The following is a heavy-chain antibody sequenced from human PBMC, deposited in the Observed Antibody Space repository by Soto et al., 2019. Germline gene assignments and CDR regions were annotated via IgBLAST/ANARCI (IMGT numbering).Heavy chain of an antibody. CDR1: GFTFSTSA. CDR3: AIVWGEDGYCSRSSCLYYFHH. V-gene: IGHV3-23*01. J-gene: IGHJ4*02. D-gene: IGHD2-2*03. Sequence: EVQLLESGGGLVQPGGSLRLSCEASGFTFSTSAMSWVRQAPGKGLEWVSTISDSGSTYYADSVKGRFTISRDNSKNTLSLQMNSLRAEDTAVYYCAIVWGEDGYCSRSSCLYYFHHWGQGTLVTVSS. CDR2: ISDSGST.